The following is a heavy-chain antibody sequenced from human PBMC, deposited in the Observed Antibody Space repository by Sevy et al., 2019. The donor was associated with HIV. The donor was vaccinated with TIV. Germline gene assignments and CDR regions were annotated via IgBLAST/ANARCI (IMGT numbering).Heavy chain of an antibody. CDR3: ARDGLGDGYKDY. J-gene: IGHJ4*02. CDR1: GFTFSLYT. CDR2: ISTSSSYK. V-gene: IGHV3-21*01. Sequence: GGSLRLSCAASGFTFSLYTMTWVRQAPGKGLEWVSSISTSSSYKYYADSIRGRFTISRDNAKNIVYLQMNRLRAEDTAVYYCARDGLGDGYKDYWGQGTLVTVSS. D-gene: IGHD5-12*01.